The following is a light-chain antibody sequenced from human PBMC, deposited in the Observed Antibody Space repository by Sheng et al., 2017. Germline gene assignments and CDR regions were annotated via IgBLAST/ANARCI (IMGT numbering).Light chain of an antibody. J-gene: IGLJ1*01. CDR2: GNS. CDR3: QSYDSSLSWFXV. CDR1: SSNIGAGYD. Sequence: QSVLTQPPSVSGAPGQRVTISCTGSSSNIGAGYDVHWYQQLPGTAPKLLIYGNSNRPSGVPDRFSGSKSGTSASLAITGLQAEDEADYYCQSYDSSLSWFXVFGTGTKVTV. V-gene: IGLV1-40*01.